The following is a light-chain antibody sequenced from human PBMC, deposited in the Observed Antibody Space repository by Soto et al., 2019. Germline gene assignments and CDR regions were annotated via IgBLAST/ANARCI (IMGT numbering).Light chain of an antibody. CDR1: QDISNY. Sequence: DIQMTQSPSSLSASVGDRVTITCQASQDISNYLNWYQQKPGKAPKLLIYDASTLETGVPSRFSGSGSGTDFNFTISSLQPEDIATYYCQQYDNLPALTFGGGTKVEIK. CDR3: QQYDNLPALT. V-gene: IGKV1-33*01. CDR2: DAS. J-gene: IGKJ4*01.